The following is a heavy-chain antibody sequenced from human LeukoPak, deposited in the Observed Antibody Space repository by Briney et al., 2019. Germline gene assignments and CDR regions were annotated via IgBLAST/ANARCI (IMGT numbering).Heavy chain of an antibody. CDR3: ARDIVVVVAATDYYYYGMDV. CDR1: GFTFRRYE. V-gene: IGHV3-48*03. Sequence: GGSLRLSCAASGFTFRRYEMNWVRQAPGRGQEWVAYTTTGDGTTYYADSVKGRFTISRDNAKNSLYLQMNSLRAEDTAVYYCARDIVVVVAATDYYYYGMDVWGQGTTVTVSS. CDR2: TTTGDGTT. J-gene: IGHJ6*02. D-gene: IGHD2-15*01.